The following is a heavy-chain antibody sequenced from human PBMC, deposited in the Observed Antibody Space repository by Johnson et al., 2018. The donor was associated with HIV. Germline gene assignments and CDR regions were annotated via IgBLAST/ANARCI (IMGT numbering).Heavy chain of an antibody. Sequence: QVQLVESGGGVVQPGRSLRLSCAASGFTFSDYGMHWVRQAPGKGLEWVAVIWYDGSNKNYVDSVKGRFTISRDNSKNTPYLQMNSLRAEDTAVYYCARERGDSSRTAFDIWGQGTMVTVSS. J-gene: IGHJ3*02. CDR3: ARERGDSSRTAFDI. D-gene: IGHD6-19*01. CDR2: IWYDGSNK. CDR1: GFTFSDYG. V-gene: IGHV3-33*01.